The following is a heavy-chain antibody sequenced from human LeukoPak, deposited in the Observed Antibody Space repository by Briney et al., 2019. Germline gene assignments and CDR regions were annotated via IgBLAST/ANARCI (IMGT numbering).Heavy chain of an antibody. D-gene: IGHD5-24*01. V-gene: IGHV4-59*01. CDR2: IYYSGST. Sequence: SETLSLTCTVSGGSISSYYWSWIRQPPGKGLEWIGYIYYSGSTNYNPSLKSRVTISVDTSKNQFSLKLSSVTAADTAVYYCARGRRDGYNPYWYFGLWGRGTLVTVSS. J-gene: IGHJ2*01. CDR1: GGSISSYY. CDR3: ARGRRDGYNPYWYFGL.